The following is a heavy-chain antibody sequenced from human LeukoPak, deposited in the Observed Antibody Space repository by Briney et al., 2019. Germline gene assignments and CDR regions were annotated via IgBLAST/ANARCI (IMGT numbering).Heavy chain of an antibody. CDR2: IKQDGSEK. J-gene: IGHJ4*02. D-gene: IGHD3-10*01. V-gene: IGHV3-7*01. CDR3: ARGGGARGRWFGESSNFDY. CDR1: GFTFSTYW. Sequence: PGGSLRLSCAASGFTFSTYWMSWVRQAPGKGLEWVANIKQDGSEKYYVDSVKGRFTVSRDNAKNSLYLQMNSLRAEDTAVYYCARGGGARGRWFGESSNFDYWGQGTLVTVSS.